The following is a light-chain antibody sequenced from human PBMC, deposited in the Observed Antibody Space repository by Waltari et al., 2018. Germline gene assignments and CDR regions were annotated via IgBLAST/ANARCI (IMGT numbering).Light chain of an antibody. Sequence: EIVLTQSPGTLSLSPGERATFSCRASQSVSSSYLAWYQQRPGQAPRLLIYGASSWATGIPDRFSGSGSGTDFTLTISRLEPEDFAVYYCQQYGSSPWTFGQGTKVEIK. CDR2: GAS. J-gene: IGKJ1*01. CDR3: QQYGSSPWT. V-gene: IGKV3-20*01. CDR1: QSVSSSY.